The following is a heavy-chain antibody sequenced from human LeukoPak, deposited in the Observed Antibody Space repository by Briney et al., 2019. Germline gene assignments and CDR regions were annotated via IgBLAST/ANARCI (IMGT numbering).Heavy chain of an antibody. Sequence: GGSLRLSCAASGFTFSSYSMNWVRQAPGKGLEWVSSISSSSSYIYYADSVKGRFTISRDNAKNSLYLQMNSLRAEDTAVYYCARDLPLWFGELSYLLDYWGQGTLVTVSS. V-gene: IGHV3-21*01. J-gene: IGHJ4*02. CDR2: ISSSSSYI. CDR3: ARDLPLWFGELSYLLDY. D-gene: IGHD3-10*01. CDR1: GFTFSSYS.